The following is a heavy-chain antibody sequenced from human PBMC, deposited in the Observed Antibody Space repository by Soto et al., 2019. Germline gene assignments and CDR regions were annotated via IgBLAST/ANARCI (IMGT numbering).Heavy chain of an antibody. J-gene: IGHJ4*01. Sequence: GSLGLCCVSSGFSLSYYGMHWVCKAPGKGVDWVAVISYDRSSKYYADSVKARFTISRDNSKNTLYLQMKTLRTEDTAVYYCAKDCLVTMILRAPGWFEYWGQGTLVTVSS. CDR2: ISYDRSSK. CDR1: GFSLSYYG. CDR3: AKDCLVTMILRAPGWFEY. D-gene: IGHD3-22*01. V-gene: IGHV3-30*18.